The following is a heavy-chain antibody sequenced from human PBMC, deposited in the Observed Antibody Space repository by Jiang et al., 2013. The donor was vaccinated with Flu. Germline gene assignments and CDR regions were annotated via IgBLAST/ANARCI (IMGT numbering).Heavy chain of an antibody. J-gene: IGHJ6*02. D-gene: IGHD3-10*01. Sequence: KPSQTLSPTCAISGDSVSSDSVAWNWIRQSPSRGLEWLGRTFFRSNWYNDYAVSVKSRVTIKPDTSKNQFSLQLNSVTPEDTAVYFCARTPTNYYGSGSYLYYYHGMDVWGQGTTVTVSS. CDR3: ARTPTNYYGSGSYLYYYHGMDV. CDR2: TFFRSNWYN. CDR1: GDSVSSDSVA. V-gene: IGHV6-1*01.